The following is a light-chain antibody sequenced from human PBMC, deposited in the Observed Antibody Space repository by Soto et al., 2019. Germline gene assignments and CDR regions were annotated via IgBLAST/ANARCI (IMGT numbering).Light chain of an antibody. CDR3: QQRSSWWK. CDR2: DAS. CDR1: QSVSSY. J-gene: IGKJ1*01. V-gene: IGKV3-11*01. Sequence: EIVLTQSPATLSLSPGERATLSCRASQSVSSYLAWYQHKPGQAPRLLIYDASNRATGIPARFSGSGSGTDFTLTISSLEAEDSAVYYCQQRSSWWKFGQGTKVEIK.